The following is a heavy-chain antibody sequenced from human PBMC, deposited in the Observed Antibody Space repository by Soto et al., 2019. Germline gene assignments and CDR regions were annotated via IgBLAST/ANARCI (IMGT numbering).Heavy chain of an antibody. V-gene: IGHV4-30-2*01. D-gene: IGHD2-2*01. CDR2: IYHSGST. J-gene: IGHJ5*02. CDR1: GGSISSGGYS. Sequence: PSETLSLTCAVSGGSISSGGYSWSWIRQPPGKGLEWIGYIYHSGSTYYNPSLKSRVTISVDRSKNQFSLKLSSVTAADTAVYYCARDRGYCSSTSCYGPLNWFDPWGQGTLVTVPQ. CDR3: ARDRGYCSSTSCYGPLNWFDP.